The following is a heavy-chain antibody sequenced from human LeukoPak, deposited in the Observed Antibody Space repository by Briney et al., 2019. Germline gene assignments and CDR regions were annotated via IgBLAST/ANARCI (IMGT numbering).Heavy chain of an antibody. CDR1: GDFISSSSYY. CDR3: ARRRYYDSTGYFE. Sequence: PSETLSLTCTVSGDFISSSSYYWGWIRQPPGKGLEWIGDIYYTGKTYYNPSLKSRVFISIDTSKNCFSLNLNFVTAADTAVYYCARRRYYDSTGYFEWGRGSLVTVSS. V-gene: IGHV4-39*02. CDR2: IYYTGKT. J-gene: IGHJ1*01. D-gene: IGHD3-22*01.